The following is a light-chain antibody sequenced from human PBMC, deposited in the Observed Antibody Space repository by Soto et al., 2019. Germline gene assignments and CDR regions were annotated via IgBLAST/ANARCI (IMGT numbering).Light chain of an antibody. Sequence: QSVLTQPASVSGSPGQSITISCTGTGSDVGSDNLVSWYQQHPGKAPKLMIYEGSKRPSGVSNRFSGSKSGNTASLTISGLQAEDEADYYCCSYAGSSTAIFGGGTKLTVL. J-gene: IGLJ2*01. CDR3: CSYAGSSTAI. CDR1: GSDVGSDNL. V-gene: IGLV2-23*01. CDR2: EGS.